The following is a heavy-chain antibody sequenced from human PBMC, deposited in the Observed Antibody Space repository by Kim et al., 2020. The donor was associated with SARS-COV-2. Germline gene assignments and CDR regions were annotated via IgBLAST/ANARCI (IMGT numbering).Heavy chain of an antibody. J-gene: IGHJ5*02. D-gene: IGHD5-18*01. Sequence: GGSLRLSCAASGFTFDNYAMVWVRQAPGKGLEWVSGISGSGGYINYADSVKGRFTISRDNSKNTVYLHLNSLRAEDTAIYFCARDAVIHSYGHNLFDPWGQGTRVTGSS. V-gene: IGHV3-23*01. CDR2: ISGSGGYI. CDR3: ARDAVIHSYGHNLFDP. CDR1: GFTFDNYA.